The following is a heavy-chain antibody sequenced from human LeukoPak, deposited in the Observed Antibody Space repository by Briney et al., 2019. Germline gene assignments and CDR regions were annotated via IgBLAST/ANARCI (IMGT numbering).Heavy chain of an antibody. CDR3: ARDSCLRQLRPNWYCDL. Sequence: GGSLRLSCVASGFMFDVHAIHWVRQLPGKGLEWVAGISWNSGSISYADSVKGRFTISRDNAKNSLFLQMISPRPEDTALYYSARDSCLRQLRPNWYCDLWGRGTLVTVSS. CDR2: ISWNSGSI. D-gene: IGHD3-16*01. V-gene: IGHV3-9*01. J-gene: IGHJ2*01. CDR1: GFMFDVHA.